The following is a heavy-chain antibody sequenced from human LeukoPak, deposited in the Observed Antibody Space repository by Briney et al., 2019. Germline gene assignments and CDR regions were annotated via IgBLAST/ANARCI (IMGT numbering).Heavy chain of an antibody. CDR1: GYSISSGYY. D-gene: IGHD3-22*01. J-gene: IGHJ4*02. V-gene: IGHV4-38-2*01. CDR2: IYHSGAT. CDR3: AWKYYYDSSGYFYVDQ. Sequence: PSETLSLTCAVSGYSISSGYYWGWIRQSPEKGLGWIGSIYHSGATYYNPSLKSRVTISIDTSKNQFSLNLNSVTAADTAVYYCAWKYYYDSSGYFYVDQWGQGILVTVSS.